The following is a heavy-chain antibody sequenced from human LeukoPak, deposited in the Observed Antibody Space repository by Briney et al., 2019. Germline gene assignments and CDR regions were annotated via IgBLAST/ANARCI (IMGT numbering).Heavy chain of an antibody. CDR2: IFYRGST. Sequence: PSETLSLTCTVSGGSISNSTYYWGWVRQPPGKGLEWIGSIFYRGSTYYTPSLKSRVTISVDTSKYQFSLKLTSVTAADTAMYFCARNWVADSFDFWGQGTMVTVSS. D-gene: IGHD6-19*01. V-gene: IGHV4-39*01. CDR3: ARNWVADSFDF. J-gene: IGHJ3*01. CDR1: GGSISNSTYY.